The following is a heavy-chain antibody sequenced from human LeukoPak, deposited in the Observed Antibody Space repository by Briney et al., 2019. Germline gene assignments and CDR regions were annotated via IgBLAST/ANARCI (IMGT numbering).Heavy chain of an antibody. D-gene: IGHD6-19*01. V-gene: IGHV1-46*01. Sequence: ASVKVSCKASGYTFTNYYIHWVRQAPGQGLEWMGIISPSGGSTSYAQKFQGRVTMTRDTSTSTVYMELSSLRSEDTAVYYCARDLEGPGWYGEYYYYGMDVWGQGTTVTVSS. CDR2: ISPSGGST. J-gene: IGHJ6*02. CDR1: GYTFTNYY. CDR3: ARDLEGPGWYGEYYYYGMDV.